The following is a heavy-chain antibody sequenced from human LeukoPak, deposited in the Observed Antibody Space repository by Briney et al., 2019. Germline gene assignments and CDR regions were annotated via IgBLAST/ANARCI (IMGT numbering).Heavy chain of an antibody. Sequence: PGGSLRLSCAASGFTFDDYAMHWVRQAPGKGLEWVSGISWNSGSIGYADSVKGRFTISRDNAKNSLYLQMNSLRAEDMALYYCAKGSGFLLYYYMDVWGKGTTVTVSS. V-gene: IGHV3-9*03. J-gene: IGHJ6*03. CDR1: GFTFDDYA. CDR2: ISWNSGSI. CDR3: AKGSGFLLYYYMDV. D-gene: IGHD3-22*01.